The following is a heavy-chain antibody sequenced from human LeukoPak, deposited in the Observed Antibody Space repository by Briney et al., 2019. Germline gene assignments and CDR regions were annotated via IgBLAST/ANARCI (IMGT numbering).Heavy chain of an antibody. D-gene: IGHD6-13*01. Sequence: PGGSLRLSCAASGFTFSTYELNWVRQAPGKGLECLSYIDGSGSTTYYADSVKGRFTLSRDNAKNSVYLQMNSLRAEDTAVYYCARVSQPQQPLDYWGQGTLVTVSS. CDR2: IDGSGSTT. V-gene: IGHV3-48*03. CDR3: ARVSQPQQPLDY. CDR1: GFTFSTYE. J-gene: IGHJ4*02.